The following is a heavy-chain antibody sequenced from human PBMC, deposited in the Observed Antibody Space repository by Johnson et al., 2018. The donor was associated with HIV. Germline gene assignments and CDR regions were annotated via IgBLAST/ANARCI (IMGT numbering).Heavy chain of an antibody. D-gene: IGHD2-15*01. Sequence: EQLVESGGGLVQPGRSLRLSCAASGFTFSNYAIHWVRQAPGKGLEYVSAISGNGGSTYYANSVKGRFTISRDNSKNTLYLQMGSLRAEDMGVYYCARLRSPDAFDIWGQGTMVTVSS. J-gene: IGHJ3*02. CDR3: ARLRSPDAFDI. V-gene: IGHV3-64*01. CDR2: ISGNGGST. CDR1: GFTFSNYA.